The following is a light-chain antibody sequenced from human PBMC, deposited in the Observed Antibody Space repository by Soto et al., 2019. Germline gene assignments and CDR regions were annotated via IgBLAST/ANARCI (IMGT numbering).Light chain of an antibody. CDR3: QQYGSSLRT. CDR1: QSVSSSY. CDR2: GAS. J-gene: IGKJ1*01. Sequence: VLTQSPGTLSLSPGERATLSCRASQSVSSSYLAWYQQKPGQAPRLLIYGASSRATGIPDRFGGSGSGTDFTLTITRLEPEDFAVYYCQQYGSSLRTFGQGTKVEIK. V-gene: IGKV3-20*01.